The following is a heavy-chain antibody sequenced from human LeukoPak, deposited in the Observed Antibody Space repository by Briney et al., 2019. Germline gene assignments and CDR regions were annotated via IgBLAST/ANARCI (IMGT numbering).Heavy chain of an antibody. J-gene: IGHJ4*02. Sequence: GGSLRLSCAASGFTFSSYAMSWVRQAPGKGLEWVSSISGSGGSTHYADSVKGRFTISRDNSKNTLYVQMNSLRAADTAVYYCVKSGYNRFDYWGQGALVTVSS. CDR3: VKSGYNRFDY. CDR2: ISGSGGST. V-gene: IGHV3-23*01. CDR1: GFTFSSYA. D-gene: IGHD5-24*01.